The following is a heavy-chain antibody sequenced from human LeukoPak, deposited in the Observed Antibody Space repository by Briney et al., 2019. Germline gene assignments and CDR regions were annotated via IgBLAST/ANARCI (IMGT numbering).Heavy chain of an antibody. V-gene: IGHV1-24*01. CDR2: FDPGDGDT. J-gene: IGHJ4*02. CDR1: GYTLTGLS. CDR3: ATDIFPPSAITMVRGVHFDY. D-gene: IGHD3-10*01. Sequence: ASLKLSCKVSGYTLTGLSMNWVRQAPGKGPEWMGGFDPGDGDTFYAQKFQGRVTMTEDTSTDSAYMKLSSLRSEDTAVYYCATDIFPPSAITMVRGVHFDYWGQGTLVTVSS.